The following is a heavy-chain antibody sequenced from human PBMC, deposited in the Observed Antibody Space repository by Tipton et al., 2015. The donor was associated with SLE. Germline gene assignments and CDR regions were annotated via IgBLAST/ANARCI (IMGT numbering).Heavy chain of an antibody. D-gene: IGHD6-19*01. Sequence: SLRLSCAASGFTFSSYAMSWVRQAPGKGLEWVSAISGSGGSTYYADSVKGRFTISRDNSKNTLYLQMNSLRAEDTAVYYCAKAKGWIAVAGGYYGMDVWGQGTTVTVSS. CDR3: AKAKGWIAVAGGYYGMDV. V-gene: IGHV3-23*01. CDR1: GFTFSSYA. CDR2: ISGSGGST. J-gene: IGHJ6*02.